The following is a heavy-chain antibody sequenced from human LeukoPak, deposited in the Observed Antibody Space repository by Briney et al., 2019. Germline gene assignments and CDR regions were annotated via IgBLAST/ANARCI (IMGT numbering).Heavy chain of an antibody. V-gene: IGHV4-31*03. D-gene: IGHD3-10*01. CDR2: IYYSGST. Sequence: SETLSLTCTVSGGSISSGGYYWSRIRQHPGKGLEWIGYIYYSGSTYYNPSLKSRVTISVDTSKNQFSLKLSSVTAADPAVYYCARGGFYGSGEDNWFDPWGQGTLVTVSS. CDR1: GGSISSGGYY. J-gene: IGHJ5*02. CDR3: ARGGFYGSGEDNWFDP.